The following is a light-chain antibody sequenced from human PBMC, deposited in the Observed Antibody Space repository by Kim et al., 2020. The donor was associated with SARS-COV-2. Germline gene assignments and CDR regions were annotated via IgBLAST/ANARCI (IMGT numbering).Light chain of an antibody. J-gene: IGKJ2*01. CDR1: QDSSSN. Sequence: SASVGDRVTITCRASQDSSSNLAWYQQIPGKATKLLIHAASTLQSGAPSRFSGSGSATDFTLTISSLQPEDFASYYCQQVKTVPHTFGQGTKLEI. CDR2: AAS. V-gene: IGKV1-9*01. CDR3: QQVKTVPHT.